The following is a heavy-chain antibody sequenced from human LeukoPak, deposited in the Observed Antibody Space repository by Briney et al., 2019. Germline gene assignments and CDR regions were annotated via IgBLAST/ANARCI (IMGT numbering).Heavy chain of an antibody. CDR2: INTNSGNP. D-gene: IGHD5-18*01. V-gene: IGHV7-4-1*02. CDR3: ARIRRNTAMVGLDY. Sequence: GASVKVSCKTSGYTFTAYAINWARQAPGQGLEWMGWINTNSGNPTYAQDFTGRFVFSLDTSVSTAYLHISSLKADDTAVYYCARIRRNTAMVGLDYRGQGTLVTVSS. CDR1: GYTFTAYA. J-gene: IGHJ4*02.